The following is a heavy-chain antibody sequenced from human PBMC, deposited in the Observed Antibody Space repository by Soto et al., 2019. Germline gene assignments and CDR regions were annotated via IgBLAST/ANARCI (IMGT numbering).Heavy chain of an antibody. CDR2: ISSSGSTI. V-gene: IGHV3-11*01. D-gene: IGHD2-2*03. CDR3: ARERAGYCSSTSCSNWFDP. J-gene: IGHJ5*02. CDR1: GFTFSDYY. Sequence: QVQLVESGGGLVKPGGSLRLSCAASGFTFSDYYMSWIRQAPGKGLEWVSYISSSGSTIYYADSVKGRFTISRDNAKNSLYVQMNSLRAEDTAVYYCARERAGYCSSTSCSNWFDPWGQGTLVTVSS.